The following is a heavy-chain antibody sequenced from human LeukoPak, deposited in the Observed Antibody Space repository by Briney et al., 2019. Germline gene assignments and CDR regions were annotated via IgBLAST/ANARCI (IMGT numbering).Heavy chain of an antibody. CDR1: GFTFDDYA. J-gene: IGHJ4*02. CDR2: ISWNSGSI. V-gene: IGHV3-9*01. CDR3: ARAPSGYDSSGYRWRGDFDY. D-gene: IGHD3-22*01. Sequence: PRGSLRLSCAASGFTFDDYAMHWVRHAPGKGLEWVSGISWNSGSIGYADSVKGRFTISRDNSKNTLYLQMNSLRAEDTAVYYCARAPSGYDSSGYRWRGDFDYWGQGTLVTVSS.